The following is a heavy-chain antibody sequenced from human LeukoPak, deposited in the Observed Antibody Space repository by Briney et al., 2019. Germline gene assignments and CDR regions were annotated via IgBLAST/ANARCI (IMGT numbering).Heavy chain of an antibody. CDR2: IYYSGST. Sequence: SETLSLTCTVSGGSISSGAYYWSWIRQHPGKGLEWIGNIYYSGSTYYNPYLKSRVTISVDTSKNQFSLKLSSVTAADTAVYYCARGIAGDPEYFQHWGQGTLVTVSS. D-gene: IGHD6-13*01. J-gene: IGHJ1*01. V-gene: IGHV4-31*03. CDR3: ARGIAGDPEYFQH. CDR1: GGSISSGAYY.